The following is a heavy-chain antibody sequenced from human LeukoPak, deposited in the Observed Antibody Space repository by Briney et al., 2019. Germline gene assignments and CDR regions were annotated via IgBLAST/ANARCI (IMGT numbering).Heavy chain of an antibody. Sequence: GRSLRLSCAASGFTFSSYGMHWVRQAPGKGLEWVAVISYDGSNKYYADSVKGRFTISRDNSKNTLYLQMNSLRAEDTAVYYCARGVTLGYYFDYWGQGTLVTVSS. D-gene: IGHD3-10*01. CDR3: ARGVTLGYYFDY. J-gene: IGHJ4*02. CDR1: GFTFSSYG. V-gene: IGHV3-30*03. CDR2: ISYDGSNK.